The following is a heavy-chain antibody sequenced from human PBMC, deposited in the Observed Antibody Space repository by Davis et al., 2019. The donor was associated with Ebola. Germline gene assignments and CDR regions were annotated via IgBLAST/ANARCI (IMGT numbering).Heavy chain of an antibody. Sequence: ASVKVSCKASGYTFTSYDINWVRQATGQGLEWMGWMNPNSGNTGYAQKFQGRVTMTRNTSISTAYMELSRLRSDDTAVYYCARAPQGDYDLDYWGQGTLVTVSS. CDR3: ARAPQGDYDLDY. V-gene: IGHV1-8*01. CDR1: GYTFTSYD. D-gene: IGHD4-17*01. CDR2: MNPNSGNT. J-gene: IGHJ4*02.